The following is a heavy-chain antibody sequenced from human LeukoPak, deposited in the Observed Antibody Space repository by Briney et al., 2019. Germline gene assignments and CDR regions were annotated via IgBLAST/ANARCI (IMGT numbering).Heavy chain of an antibody. CDR1: GGSFSGYY. J-gene: IGHJ3*02. CDR2: IYYNGKT. D-gene: IGHD3-22*01. V-gene: IGHV4-59*01. Sequence: SETLSLTCAVYGGSFSGYYWTWIRQPPGKGLEWIGYIYYNGKTNYNPSLKSRLTISVDTSKKHFSLRLSSVTAADTAVYYCARNYYYDNAFDIWGQGTMVTVSS. CDR3: ARNYYYDNAFDI.